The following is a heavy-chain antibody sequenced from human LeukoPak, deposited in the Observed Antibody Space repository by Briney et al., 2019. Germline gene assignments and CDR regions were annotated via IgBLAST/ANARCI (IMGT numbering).Heavy chain of an antibody. D-gene: IGHD6-13*01. J-gene: IGHJ5*02. V-gene: IGHV4-59*01. CDR3: ARNPTAAGGTWFDP. Sequence: SETLSLTCTVSGGSISSYYWSWIRQPPGKGLEWIGYIYYSGSTNYNPSLKSRVTISVDTSKDQFSLKLSSVTAADTAVYYCARNPTAAGGTWFDPWGQGTLVTVSS. CDR2: IYYSGST. CDR1: GGSISSYY.